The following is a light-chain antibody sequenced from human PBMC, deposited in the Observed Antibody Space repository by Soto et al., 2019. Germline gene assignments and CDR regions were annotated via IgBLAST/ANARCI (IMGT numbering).Light chain of an antibody. CDR3: CSSAGRYTSV. CDR2: DVS. V-gene: IGLV2-11*01. Sequence: QSALTQPRSVSGSPGRSVTISCTGTSSDVGVYNYVSWYRQYPVKAPKLMIYDVSKRPSGVPDRFSGSRSGNTASLTISDLHSEDEADYYCCSSAGRYTSVFAGGTKVT. J-gene: IGLJ7*01. CDR1: SSDVGVYNY.